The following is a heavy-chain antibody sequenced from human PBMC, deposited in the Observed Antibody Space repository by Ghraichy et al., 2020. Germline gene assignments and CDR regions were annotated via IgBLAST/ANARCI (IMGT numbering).Heavy chain of an antibody. CDR2: IYTSGST. CDR1: GGSISSGSYY. V-gene: IGHV4-61*02. Sequence: SETLSLTCTVSGGSISSGSYYWSWIRQPAGKGLEWIGRIYTSGSTNYNPSLKSRVTISVDTSKNQFSLKLSSVTAADTAVYYCARRAGMATPLGGDAFDIWGQGTMVTVSS. D-gene: IGHD5-24*01. CDR3: ARRAGMATPLGGDAFDI. J-gene: IGHJ3*02.